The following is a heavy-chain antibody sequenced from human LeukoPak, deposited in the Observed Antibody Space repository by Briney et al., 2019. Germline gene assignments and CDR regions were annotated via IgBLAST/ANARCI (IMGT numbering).Heavy chain of an antibody. CDR3: ARDYGQYDSSGYYYFGAFDI. V-gene: IGHV3-53*01. Sequence: PGGSLRLSCAASGFTVSSNYMRWVRQAPGKGLEWVSVIYSGGSTYYADSVKGRFTISRDNSKNTLYLQMNSLRAEDTAVYYCARDYGQYDSSGYYYFGAFDIWGQGTMVTVSS. CDR2: IYSGGST. D-gene: IGHD3-22*01. J-gene: IGHJ3*02. CDR1: GFTVSSNY.